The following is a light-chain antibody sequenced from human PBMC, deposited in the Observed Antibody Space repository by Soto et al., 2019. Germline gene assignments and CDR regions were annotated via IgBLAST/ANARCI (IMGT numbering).Light chain of an antibody. CDR3: GSYTTSSNYV. CDR1: SSDVGAFNY. J-gene: IGLJ1*01. Sequence: QSVLTQPASVSGSPGQAITISCSGTSSDVGAFNYVSWYQQHPGKAPKLMIYDVSNRPSGVSNRFSGSKSGNTASLTISGLQAEDEADYYCGSYTTSSNYVFGTGTKVTVL. V-gene: IGLV2-14*03. CDR2: DVS.